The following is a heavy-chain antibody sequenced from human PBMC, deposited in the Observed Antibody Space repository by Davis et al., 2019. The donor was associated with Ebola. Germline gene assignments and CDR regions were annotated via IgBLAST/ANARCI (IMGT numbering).Heavy chain of an antibody. CDR3: VRPAFGSHYFDY. CDR1: GFSFRTYE. J-gene: IGHJ4*02. Sequence: PGGSLRPSFPPSGFSFRTYEMHWVRHVTGKPLEWVSAIGTAGDTYYPASVKGRFTISRENARNSLYLQMNSLRTEDTAVYYCVRPAFGSHYFDYWGQGILVTVSS. D-gene: IGHD2-2*01. CDR2: IGTAGDT. V-gene: IGHV3-13*01.